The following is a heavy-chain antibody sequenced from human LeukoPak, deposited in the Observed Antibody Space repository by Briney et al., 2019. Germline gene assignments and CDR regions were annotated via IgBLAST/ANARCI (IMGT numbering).Heavy chain of an antibody. CDR3: ARDGDGPMATISWFDP. CDR1: GGTFSSYA. CDR2: IIPIFGTA. Sequence: SVKVSCKASGGTFSSYAISWVRQAPGQGLEWMGGIIPIFGTANYVQKFQGRVTITADESTSTAYMELSSLRSEDTAVYYCARDGDGPMATISWFDPWGQGTLVTVSS. J-gene: IGHJ5*02. V-gene: IGHV1-69*13. D-gene: IGHD5-24*01.